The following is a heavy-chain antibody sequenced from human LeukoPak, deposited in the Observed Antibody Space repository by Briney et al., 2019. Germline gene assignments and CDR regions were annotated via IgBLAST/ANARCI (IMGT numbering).Heavy chain of an antibody. V-gene: IGHV6-1*01. CDR1: GDTVSRNSAS. CDR3: SRGSAFDI. Sequence: SQTLSLTCGISGDTVSRNSASWDSIRQSPSRGLEWQGRTHYRSKRYNDSPESLKSRTIINPDTYKNHFSLQLKSVTPEDTARYYCSRGSAFDIWGHGTMVTVSS. J-gene: IGHJ3*02. CDR2: THYRSKRYN.